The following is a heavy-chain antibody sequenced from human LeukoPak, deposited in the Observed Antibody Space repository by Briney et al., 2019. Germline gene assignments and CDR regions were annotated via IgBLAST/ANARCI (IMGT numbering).Heavy chain of an antibody. V-gene: IGHV3-7*01. CDR2: IKQDGREK. CDR3: ARDAWKDRYFDY. CDR1: GFPFSSHA. Sequence: QPGGSLRLSCAASGFPFSSHAMSWVRQAPGKGLEWVANIKQDGREKYYVDSVKGRFTISRDDAKNSLYLQINSLRAEDTAVYYCARDAWKDRYFDYWGQGTLVTVSS. J-gene: IGHJ4*02. D-gene: IGHD1-1*01.